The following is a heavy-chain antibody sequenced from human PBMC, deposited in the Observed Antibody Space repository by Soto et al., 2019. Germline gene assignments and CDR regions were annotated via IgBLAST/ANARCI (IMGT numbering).Heavy chain of an antibody. CDR2: INPNSGGT. D-gene: IGHD6-13*01. Sequence: ASVKVSCKASGYTFTGYYMHWVRQAPGQGLEWMGWINPNSGGTNYAQKFQGWVTMTRDTSISTAYMELSRLRSDDTAVYYCARERIAARAYYYYGMDVWGQGTTVTVSS. V-gene: IGHV1-2*04. J-gene: IGHJ6*02. CDR1: GYTFTGYY. CDR3: ARERIAARAYYYYGMDV.